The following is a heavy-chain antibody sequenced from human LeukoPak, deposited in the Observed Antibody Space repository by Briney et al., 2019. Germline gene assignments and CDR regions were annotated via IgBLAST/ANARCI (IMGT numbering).Heavy chain of an antibody. V-gene: IGHV3-9*01. CDR1: GFTFDDYS. CDR2: ISWNSGSA. J-gene: IGHJ4*02. CDR3: AKDRTYSAYAALDY. D-gene: IGHD5-12*01. Sequence: GGSLRLSCAAAGFTFDDYSMHSVRHAPGKGLEWVSGISWNSGSAGYADSGKGRFTISRESAKNFLYLQMNSLRTEDTAFYYCAKDRTYSAYAALDYWGQGTLVTVSS.